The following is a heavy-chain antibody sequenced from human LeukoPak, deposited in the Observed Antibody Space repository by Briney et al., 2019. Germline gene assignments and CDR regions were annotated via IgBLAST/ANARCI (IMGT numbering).Heavy chain of an antibody. Sequence: GASVKVSCKASGYTFTSYGISWVRQAPGQGLEWMGWISAYNGNTNYAQKLQGRVTMTTDTSTSTAYMELRSLRSDDTAVYYCARDTAEVLAVAAWGYFDYWGQGTLVTVSS. D-gene: IGHD6-19*01. J-gene: IGHJ4*02. CDR1: GYTFTSYG. V-gene: IGHV1-18*04. CDR2: ISAYNGNT. CDR3: ARDTAEVLAVAAWGYFDY.